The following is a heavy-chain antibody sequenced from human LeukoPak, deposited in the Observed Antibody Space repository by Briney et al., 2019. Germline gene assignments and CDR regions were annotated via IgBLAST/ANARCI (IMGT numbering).Heavy chain of an antibody. J-gene: IGHJ4*01. V-gene: IGHV3-23*01. Sequence: GGSLRLSCAASGFTFSSYAMSWVRQAPGKGLEWVSAISGSGGSTYYADSVKGRFTISRDNSKNTLYLQMNSLRAEDTAVYYCAKGECSGGSCYRLPDYWGQGTLVTVSS. CDR1: GFTFSSYA. CDR2: ISGSGGST. CDR3: AKGECSGGSCYRLPDY. D-gene: IGHD2-15*01.